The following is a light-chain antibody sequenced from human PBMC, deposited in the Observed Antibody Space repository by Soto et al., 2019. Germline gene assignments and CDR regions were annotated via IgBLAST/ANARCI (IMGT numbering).Light chain of an antibody. Sequence: EIVMTQSPATLSVSPGDRATLSCRATQSVSTNLAWYRQKPGQAPRLLISGASTRATGVPVRFSGSGSGTEFTLTISSLQSEDFAVYYCQHYNNWPRTFGQGTKVEIK. J-gene: IGKJ1*01. CDR3: QHYNNWPRT. V-gene: IGKV3-15*01. CDR1: QSVSTN. CDR2: GAS.